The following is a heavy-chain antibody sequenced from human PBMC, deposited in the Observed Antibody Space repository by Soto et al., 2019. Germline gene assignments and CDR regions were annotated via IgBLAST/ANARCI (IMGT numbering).Heavy chain of an antibody. Sequence: QVQFVQSGAEVKKPGASVRLSCTPSGYTLPNYSVQWVRQAAGQGLQWLGWINPGAGNRESSRTRQGRLTLSIDTSASAFYMHLTNLTPEDTAVSVCYRDLNGGNPFDYWGQGTLVTVSS. J-gene: IGHJ4*02. CDR2: INPGAGNR. CDR3: YRDLNGGNPFDY. V-gene: IGHV1-3*01. CDR1: GYTLPNYS. D-gene: IGHD2-8*01.